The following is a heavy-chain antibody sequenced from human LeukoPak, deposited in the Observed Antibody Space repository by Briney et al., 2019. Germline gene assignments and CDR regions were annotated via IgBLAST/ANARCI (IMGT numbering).Heavy chain of an antibody. CDR3: AKEPLIAAAGYFDY. CDR2: ISGSVGST. CDR1: GVTFSSYA. J-gene: IGHJ4*02. Sequence: GGALRLSCAPSGVTFSSYAMSWGREAPGEGGEWGSAISGSVGSTYYADSVKGRFTIFRDNSKNTLYLQMNSLRAEDTAVYYCAKEPLIAAAGYFDYWGQGTLVTVSS. D-gene: IGHD6-13*01. V-gene: IGHV3-23*01.